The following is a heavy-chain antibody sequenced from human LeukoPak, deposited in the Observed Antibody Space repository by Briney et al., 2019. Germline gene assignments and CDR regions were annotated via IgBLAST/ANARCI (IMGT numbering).Heavy chain of an antibody. CDR2: INTNSGGT. CDR1: GYTFTGYY. J-gene: IGHJ6*03. D-gene: IGHD3-10*01. Sequence: ASVKVSCKASGYTFTGYYIHWVRQAPGQGLEWMGWINTNSGGTNYAQKFQGRVTMTRDTSISTAYMELSRLRSDDTAVYYCARDRGLWFDHAGYYMDVWGKGTTVTVSS. V-gene: IGHV1-2*02. CDR3: ARDRGLWFDHAGYYMDV.